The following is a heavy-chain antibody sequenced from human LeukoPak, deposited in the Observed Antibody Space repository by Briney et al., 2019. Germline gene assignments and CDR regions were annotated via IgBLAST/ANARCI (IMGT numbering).Heavy chain of an antibody. V-gene: IGHV3-23*01. J-gene: IGHJ4*02. CDR2: ISGSGGST. CDR1: GFTFSTYG. CDR3: AKWGPQSGQQWLVQPDFDY. Sequence: PGGSLRLSCEASGFTFSTYGINWVRQAPGKGLEWVSAISGSGGSTYYADSVKGRFTISRDNSKNTLWLQMNSLRAEDTAVYYCAKWGPQSGQQWLVQPDFDYWGQGTLVTVSS. D-gene: IGHD6-19*01.